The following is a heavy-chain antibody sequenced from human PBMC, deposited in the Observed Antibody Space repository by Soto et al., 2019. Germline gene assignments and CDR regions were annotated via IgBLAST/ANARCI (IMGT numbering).Heavy chain of an antibody. J-gene: IGHJ4*02. D-gene: IGHD3-22*01. CDR2: ISAYNGNT. CDR1: GYTFTSYG. Sequence: QVQLVQSGAEVKKPGASVKVSCKASGYTFTSYGISWVRQAPGQGLEWMGWISAYNGNTNYAQKLQGRVTMTTDTATSTAYMELRSLRSDDTAVYYCARVWVYDSSEYYFDYWGQGTLVTVSS. V-gene: IGHV1-18*01. CDR3: ARVWVYDSSEYYFDY.